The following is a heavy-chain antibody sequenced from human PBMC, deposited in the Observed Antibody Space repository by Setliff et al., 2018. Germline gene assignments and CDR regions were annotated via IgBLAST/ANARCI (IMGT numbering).Heavy chain of an antibody. CDR2: IFQSGST. CDR3: ARLGGLLVATMPFDY. CDR1: GFSITSGYY. D-gene: IGHD5-12*01. J-gene: IGHJ4*02. Sequence: SETLSLTCAVSGFSITSGYYWGWIRQSPGKGPEGSGNIFQSGSTVYNPSLKSRVTMSLDTSKNQFSLKLRSVTAADTAVYYCARLGGLLVATMPFDYWGQGTLVTVSS. V-gene: IGHV4-38-2*01.